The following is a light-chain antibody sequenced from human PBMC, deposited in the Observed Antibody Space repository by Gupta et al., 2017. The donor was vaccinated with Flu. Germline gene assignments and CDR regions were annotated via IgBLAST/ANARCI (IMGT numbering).Light chain of an antibody. V-gene: IGKV1-39*01. Sequence: IRMTQSPSSLSASVGDRVTITCRASQNINSYLNWYQQQSGKVPKLLIYAASSLQSGVPSRFSGRGSVTDFTLTISSLQPEDFATYYCQQSDNIPLTFGLGTMVDLK. J-gene: IGKJ3*01. CDR1: QNINSY. CDR2: AAS. CDR3: QQSDNIPLT.